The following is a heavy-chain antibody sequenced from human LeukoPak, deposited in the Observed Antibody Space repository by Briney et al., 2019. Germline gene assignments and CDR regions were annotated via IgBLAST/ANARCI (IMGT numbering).Heavy chain of an antibody. CDR1: GFTFSSYG. CDR2: IWYDGSNK. V-gene: IGHV3-33*06. CDR3: AKDLGADDHGDYWN. Sequence: GGSLRLSCAASGFTFSSYGMHWVRQAPGKGLEWVAVIWYDGSNKYYADSVKGRFTISRDNSKNTLYLQMNSLRAEDTAVYYCAKDLGADDHGDYWNWGQGTMVTVSS. J-gene: IGHJ3*01. D-gene: IGHD4-17*01.